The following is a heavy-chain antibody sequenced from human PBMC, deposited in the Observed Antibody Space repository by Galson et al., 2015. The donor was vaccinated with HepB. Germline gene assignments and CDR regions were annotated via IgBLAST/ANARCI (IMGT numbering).Heavy chain of an antibody. J-gene: IGHJ6*02. CDR3: ARDSEVQFWLPYYSYGMDI. Sequence: SLRLSCAASGFTFSNYGMHWVRQAPGKGLEWVAFIWYDGSSTYYADSVEGRFTISRDNSKNTLYLQMNSLRADDTAVYYCARDSEVQFWLPYYSYGMDIWGQGTTVTVSS. V-gene: IGHV3-33*01. CDR1: GFTFSNYG. D-gene: IGHD3-22*01. CDR2: IWYDGSST.